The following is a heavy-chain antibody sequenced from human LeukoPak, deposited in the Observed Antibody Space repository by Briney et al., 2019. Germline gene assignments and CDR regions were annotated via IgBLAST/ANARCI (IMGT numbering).Heavy chain of an antibody. CDR3: GKHSAARPLGELSSS. V-gene: IGHV3-23*01. CDR1: GFPFSTYA. J-gene: IGHJ5*02. Sequence: GGSLRLSCAASGFPFSTYAMSWVRQARGKGLEWVSFISGSGDSTNYADSVKGRFTISRDSSKNTLYLQMNSLRAEDTAVYYCGKHSAARPLGELSSSWGQGTLVIVSS. D-gene: IGHD3-16*02. CDR2: ISGSGDST.